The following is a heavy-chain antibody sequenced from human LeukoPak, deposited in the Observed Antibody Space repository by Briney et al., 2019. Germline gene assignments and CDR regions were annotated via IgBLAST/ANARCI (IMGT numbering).Heavy chain of an antibody. J-gene: IGHJ4*02. D-gene: IGHD3-22*01. V-gene: IGHV3-30*18. CDR2: ISYDGSSN. CDR3: TKGPQVGSGYHPDY. CDR1: GFTFRTYG. Sequence: PGGSLRLSCAASGFTFRTYGMHWVRPAPRKGGEWVAAISYDGSSNFYVDSVKGRFTISRDNSKNMLYLQMSSLRADDTALYSWTKGPQVGSGYHPDYWGQGTLVTVSS.